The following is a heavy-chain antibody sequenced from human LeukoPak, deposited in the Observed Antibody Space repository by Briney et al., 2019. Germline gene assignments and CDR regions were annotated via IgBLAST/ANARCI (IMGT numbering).Heavy chain of an antibody. V-gene: IGHV3-30*18. CDR3: AKSVGYSGYDSFDY. CDR2: ISYDGSNK. Sequence: GGSLRLSCAASGFTFSSYEMNWVRQAPGKGLEWVAVISYDGSNKYYADSVKGRFTISRDNSKNTLYLQMNSLRAEDTAVCYCAKSVGYSGYDSFDYWGQGTLVTVSS. D-gene: IGHD5-12*01. CDR1: GFTFSSYE. J-gene: IGHJ4*02.